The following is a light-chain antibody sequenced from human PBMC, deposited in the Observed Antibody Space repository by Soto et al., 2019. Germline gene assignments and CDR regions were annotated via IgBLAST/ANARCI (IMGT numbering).Light chain of an antibody. CDR2: GAS. J-gene: IGKJ4*01. CDR3: QQSLSTLLT. Sequence: DIQMTQSPSSLSASVGDRVTITCRASQSIRGYLNWYQQKPGKAPKVLISGASTLHNGVPSRFSGRGSGTEFTLTISSLQPEDVATYYCQQSLSTLLTFGGGTKVDIK. V-gene: IGKV1-39*01. CDR1: QSIRGY.